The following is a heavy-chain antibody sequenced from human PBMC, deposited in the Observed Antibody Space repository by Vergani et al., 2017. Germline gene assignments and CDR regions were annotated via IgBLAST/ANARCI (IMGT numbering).Heavy chain of an antibody. CDR1: GFSLTTGGEG. CDR3: VHRLGYFDWDGAFDV. CDR2: VYCNDDE. D-gene: IGHD3-9*01. Sequence: QITLRESGPTLVKPTQTLTLTCTFSGFSLTTGGEGVGWIRQPPGRALEWLAFVYCNDDERYSPSLQSRVTITKDTSKNEVILTMATMDPVDTATYYCVHRLGYFDWDGAFDVWGPGTMVTVSS. J-gene: IGHJ3*01. V-gene: IGHV2-5*01.